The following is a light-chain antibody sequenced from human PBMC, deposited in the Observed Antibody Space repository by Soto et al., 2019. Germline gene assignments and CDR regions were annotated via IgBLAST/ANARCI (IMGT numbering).Light chain of an antibody. CDR3: SSYTATRTYV. V-gene: IGLV2-14*01. CDR1: SSDVGGYNY. Sequence: QSALTQPASVSGSPGQSITISCTGTSSDVGGYNYVSWYQQHPDKAPKLMIYEVSNRPSGVSNRFSGSKSGNTASLTISGLQSEDEGDYYCSSYTATRTYVFGTGTQLTVL. CDR2: EVS. J-gene: IGLJ1*01.